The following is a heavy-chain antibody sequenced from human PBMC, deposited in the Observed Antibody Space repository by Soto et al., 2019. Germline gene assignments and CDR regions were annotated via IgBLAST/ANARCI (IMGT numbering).Heavy chain of an antibody. Sequence: SETLSLTCAVSGGSISSSNWWSWVRQPPGKGLEWIGEIYHSGSTNYNPSLKGRVTISVDKSKKQFSLKLSSVTAADTAVYYCAGTYYYDSSGYYDSWGQGALVTVSS. CDR1: GGSISSSNW. CDR2: IYHSGST. CDR3: AGTYYYDSSGYYDS. D-gene: IGHD3-22*01. J-gene: IGHJ5*01. V-gene: IGHV4-4*02.